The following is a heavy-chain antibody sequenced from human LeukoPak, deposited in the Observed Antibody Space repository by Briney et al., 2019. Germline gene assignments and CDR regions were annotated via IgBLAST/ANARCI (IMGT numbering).Heavy chain of an antibody. CDR3: AKAVYGFDAFDI. Sequence: GSLRLSRAASGFTFSSYSMNWVRQAPGKGLGWVSSISSSSSYIYYADSVEGRSTISRDNAKNSLYLQMNSLRAEDTAVYYCAKAVYGFDAFDIWGQGTMVTVSS. CDR2: ISSSSSYI. CDR1: GFTFSSYS. J-gene: IGHJ3*02. D-gene: IGHD4-17*01. V-gene: IGHV3-21*01.